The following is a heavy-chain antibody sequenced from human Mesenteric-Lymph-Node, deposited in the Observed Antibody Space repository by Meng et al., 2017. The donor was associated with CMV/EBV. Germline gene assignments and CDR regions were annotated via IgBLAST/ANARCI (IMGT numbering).Heavy chain of an antibody. J-gene: IGHJ3*02. Sequence: GSLRLSCAVYGGSFSGYYWSWIRQTPGKGLEWIGEINHSGSTYYNPSLKSRVTTSVDTSKNQFSLKLRSVTAADTAVYYCARGLLVVPAAIRSDAFDIWGQGTMVTVSS. CDR3: ARGLLVVPAAIRSDAFDI. V-gene: IGHV4-34*01. CDR1: GGSFSGYY. D-gene: IGHD2-2*02. CDR2: INHSGST.